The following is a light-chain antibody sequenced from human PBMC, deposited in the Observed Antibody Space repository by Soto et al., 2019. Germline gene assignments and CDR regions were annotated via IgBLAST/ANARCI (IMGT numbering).Light chain of an antibody. CDR2: AAS. J-gene: IGKJ3*01. CDR1: QGISSY. V-gene: IGKV1-9*01. CDR3: QQLNSYPPLFT. Sequence: DIQLTQSPSFLSASVGDRVTITCRASQGISSYLAWYQQKPGKAPELLIYAASTLQSGVPSRFSGSGSGTEFTLTISRLQPEDFATYYCQQLNSYPPLFTFGPGTKVDIK.